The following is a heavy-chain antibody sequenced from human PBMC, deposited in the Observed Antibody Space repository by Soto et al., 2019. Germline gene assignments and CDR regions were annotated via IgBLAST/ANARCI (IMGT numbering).Heavy chain of an antibody. J-gene: IGHJ3*02. CDR1: GGTFSSYA. D-gene: IGHD2-15*01. CDR2: IIPIFGTA. CDR3: AKDGVDHNSVWDPFDI. Sequence: QVQLVQSGAEVKKPGSSVKVSCKASGGTFSSYAISWVRQAPGQGLEWMGGIIPIFGTANYAQKFQGRVTITADESTSTAYMELSSLRSEDTAVYYCAKDGVDHNSVWDPFDIWGQGTLVTVSS. V-gene: IGHV1-69*01.